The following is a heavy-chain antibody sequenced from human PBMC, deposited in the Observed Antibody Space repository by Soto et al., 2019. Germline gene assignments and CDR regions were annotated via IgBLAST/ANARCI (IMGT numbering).Heavy chain of an antibody. CDR1: GRSIGSSDYY. V-gene: IGHV4-31*03. D-gene: IGHD3-10*01. CDR2: IYYRGST. J-gene: IGHJ4*02. Sequence: TLSRSSTVSGRSIGSSDYYWSWIRQHPGKGLEWIGSIYYRGSTYYNPSLKSRVTISVDTSKNQFSLKLSSVTPADTAVYYCATGVLHWGQGTLVTVS. CDR3: ATGVLH.